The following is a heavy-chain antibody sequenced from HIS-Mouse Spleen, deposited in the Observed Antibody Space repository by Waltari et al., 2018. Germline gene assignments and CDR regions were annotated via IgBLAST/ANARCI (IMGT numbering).Heavy chain of an antibody. CDR1: GYSISRGYY. J-gene: IGHJ5*02. V-gene: IGHV4-38-2*02. CDR2: IYHSGST. CDR3: ARVKT. Sequence: QVQLQESGPGLVKPSETLSLTFTVSGYSISRGYYWGWIRQPPGKGLEWIGSIYHSGSTYYNPSLKSRVTISVDTSKNQFSLKLSSVTAADTAVYYCARVKTWGQGTLVTVSS.